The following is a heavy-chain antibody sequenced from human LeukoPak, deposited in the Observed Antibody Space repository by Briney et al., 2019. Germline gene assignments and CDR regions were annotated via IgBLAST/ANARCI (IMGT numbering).Heavy chain of an antibody. D-gene: IGHD4-17*01. CDR1: GGSISSGGYS. J-gene: IGHJ6*02. CDR3: ARETVTTLFYGMDV. V-gene: IGHV4-30-2*01. CDR2: IYHSGST. Sequence: SEALSLTCAVSGGSISSGGYSWSWIRQPPGKGLEWIGYIYHSGSTYYNPSLKSRVTISVDRSKNQFSLKLSSVTAADTAVYYCARETVTTLFYGMDVWGQGTTVTVSS.